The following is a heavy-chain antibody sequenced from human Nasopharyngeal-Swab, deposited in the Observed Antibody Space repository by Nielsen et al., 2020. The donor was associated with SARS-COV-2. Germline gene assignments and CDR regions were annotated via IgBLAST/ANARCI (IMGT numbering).Heavy chain of an antibody. J-gene: IGHJ3*02. Sequence: WIRQPPGKGLEWIGEIYHSGGTNYNPSLKSRVTISVDKSKNQFSLKLSSVTAADTAVYYCARRPGGIAAAGDAFDIWGQGTMVTVSS. D-gene: IGHD6-13*01. V-gene: IGHV4-4*02. CDR2: IYHSGGT. CDR3: ARRPGGIAAAGDAFDI.